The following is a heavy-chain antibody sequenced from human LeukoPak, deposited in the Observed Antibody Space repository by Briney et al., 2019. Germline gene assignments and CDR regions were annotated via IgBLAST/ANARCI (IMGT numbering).Heavy chain of an antibody. Sequence: SETLSLTCTVSGGSISSSDYYWGWIRQPPGKGLEWIGSFDHTGTTYYNPSLKSRVTTSVDTSKNQFSLRLSSVTAADTAVYYCARWVDLTVYWGQGTLVIVSS. J-gene: IGHJ4*02. CDR3: ARWVDLTVY. V-gene: IGHV4-39*01. D-gene: IGHD3-9*01. CDR1: GGSISSSDYY. CDR2: FDHTGTT.